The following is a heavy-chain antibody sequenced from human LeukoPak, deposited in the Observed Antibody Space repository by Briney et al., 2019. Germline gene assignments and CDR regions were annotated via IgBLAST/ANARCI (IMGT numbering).Heavy chain of an antibody. D-gene: IGHD2-21*01. CDR2: IYSGGGT. J-gene: IGHJ4*02. Sequence: HPGGSLRLSCAASGFTVSNNYMSWVRQAPGKGVEWVSVIYSGGGTNSADSVKGRFTISRDNSKNTLYLQMNSLRAEDTAVYYCARVYSLMDRAEYYFDSWGQGTLVTVSS. V-gene: IGHV3-53*01. CDR3: ARVYSLMDRAEYYFDS. CDR1: GFTVSNNY.